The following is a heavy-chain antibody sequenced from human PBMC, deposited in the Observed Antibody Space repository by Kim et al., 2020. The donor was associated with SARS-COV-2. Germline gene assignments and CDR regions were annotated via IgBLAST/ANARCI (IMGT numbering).Heavy chain of an antibody. CDR1: GYTFTSYA. D-gene: IGHD6-13*01. J-gene: IGHJ6*02. CDR2: INAGNGNT. Sequence: ASVKVSCKASGYTFTSYAMHWVRQAPGQRLEWMGWINAGNGNTKYSQKFQGRVTITRDTSASTAYMELSSLRSEDTAVYYCAREDLIAAAGTHYYYYGMDVWGQGTTVTVSS. CDR3: AREDLIAAAGTHYYYYGMDV. V-gene: IGHV1-3*01.